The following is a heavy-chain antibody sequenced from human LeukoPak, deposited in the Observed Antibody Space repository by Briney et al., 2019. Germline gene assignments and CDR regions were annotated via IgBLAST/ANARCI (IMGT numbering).Heavy chain of an antibody. CDR1: GFTFSSYG. J-gene: IGHJ4*02. D-gene: IGHD1-1*01. Sequence: PGGSLRLSCAASGFTFSSYGMHWVRQAPGKGLEWVANIWYDGNNKYYGDSVKGRFTISRDNSKNTLYLQMDSLRAEDTAVYYCAIIEAVPDTTEGGYWGQGTLVTVSS. CDR3: AIIEAVPDTTEGGY. CDR2: IWYDGNNK. V-gene: IGHV3-33*01.